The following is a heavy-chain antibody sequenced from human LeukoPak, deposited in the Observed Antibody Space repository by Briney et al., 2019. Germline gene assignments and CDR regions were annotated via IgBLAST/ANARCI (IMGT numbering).Heavy chain of an antibody. V-gene: IGHV3-21*04. J-gene: IGHJ4*02. Sequence: GGSLRLSCAASGFTFSSYNMNWVRQAPGKGLEWVSAISGSSSYMYYVDSVEGRFTISKDSSKTILYLQMNSLRAEDAAVYFCAKGSAAGRPYYFDYWGQGTLVTVST. CDR2: ISGSSSYM. CDR1: GFTFSSYN. D-gene: IGHD6-25*01. CDR3: AKGSAAGRPYYFDY.